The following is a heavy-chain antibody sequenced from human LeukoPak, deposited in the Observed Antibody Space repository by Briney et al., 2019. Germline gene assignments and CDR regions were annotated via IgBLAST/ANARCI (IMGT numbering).Heavy chain of an antibody. CDR2: INPNSGGT. Sequence: GASVKVSCKASGYTFTGYYMHWVRQAPGQGLEWMGWINPNSGGTNYAQKFQGRVTMTRDTSISTAYMELSRLRSDDTAVYYCARGPLHCSGGSCLAFGYWGQGTLVTVSS. J-gene: IGHJ4*02. CDR3: ARGPLHCSGGSCLAFGY. V-gene: IGHV1-2*02. D-gene: IGHD2-15*01. CDR1: GYTFTGYY.